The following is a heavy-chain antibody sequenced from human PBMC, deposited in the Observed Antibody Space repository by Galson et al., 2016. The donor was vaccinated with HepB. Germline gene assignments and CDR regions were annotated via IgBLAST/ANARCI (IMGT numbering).Heavy chain of an antibody. CDR1: GFSVSNIW. Sequence: SLRLSCAASGFSVSNIWMSWVRQAPGKGLEWVGRIKSKTDGGTTDYAAPVEGRFTISGDDSKNTLYLQMNSLKTADTAVYYCTTAPRYYDSSGYYYRVDYGGQGTLVTVSS. D-gene: IGHD3-22*01. CDR3: TTAPRYYDSSGYYYRVDY. J-gene: IGHJ4*02. V-gene: IGHV3-15*01. CDR2: IKSKTDGGTT.